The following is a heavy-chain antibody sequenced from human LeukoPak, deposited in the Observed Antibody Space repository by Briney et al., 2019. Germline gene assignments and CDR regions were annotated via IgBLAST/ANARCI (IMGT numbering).Heavy chain of an antibody. CDR3: ARERKGLGGWDYFDY. V-gene: IGHV1-2*02. Sequence: ASVKVSCKASGYTFTGYYMHWVRQAPGQGLEWMGWINPNSGGTNYAQKFQGRVTMTRDTSISTAYMELSRLRSDDTAVYYCARERKGLGGWDYFDYWGQGTLVTVSS. J-gene: IGHJ4*02. CDR2: INPNSGGT. D-gene: IGHD6-19*01. CDR1: GYTFTGYY.